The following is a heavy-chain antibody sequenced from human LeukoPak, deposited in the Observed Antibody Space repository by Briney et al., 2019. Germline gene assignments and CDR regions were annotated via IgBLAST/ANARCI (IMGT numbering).Heavy chain of an antibody. CDR3: ARDSVGATHFDY. Sequence: GGSLRLSCAASGFTFSSYWMHWVRQAPGKGLEWVAVIWYDGSNKYYADSVKGRFTISRDNSKNTLYLQMNSLRAEDTAVYYCARDSVGATHFDYWGQGTLVTVSS. V-gene: IGHV3-33*08. J-gene: IGHJ4*02. CDR1: GFTFSSYW. D-gene: IGHD1-26*01. CDR2: IWYDGSNK.